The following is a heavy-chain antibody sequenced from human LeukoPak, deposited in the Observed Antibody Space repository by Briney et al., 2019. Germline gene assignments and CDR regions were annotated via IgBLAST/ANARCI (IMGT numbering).Heavy chain of an antibody. J-gene: IGHJ4*02. D-gene: IGHD1-20*01. V-gene: IGHV3-7*05. CDR1: GFTFSSSW. CDR3: ARDVSGMAY. CDR2: IKQDGSEK. Sequence: GGSLRLSCAASGFTFSSSWMTWVRQAPGKGLEWVANIKQDGSEKYYVGSVRGRFTISRDNAKNSLYLQMNSLTAEDTAVYYCARDVSGMAYWGQGTLVTVSS.